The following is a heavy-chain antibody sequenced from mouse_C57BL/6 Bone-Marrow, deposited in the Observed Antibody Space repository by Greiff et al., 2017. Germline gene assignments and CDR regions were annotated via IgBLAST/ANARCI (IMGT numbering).Heavy chain of an antibody. CDR2: ISNGGGST. Sequence: EVQLVESGGGLVQPGGSLKLSCAASGFTFSDYYMYWVRQTPEKRLEWVAYISNGGGSTYYPDTVKGRFTISRVNAKNTLYLQMSRLKSEDTAMYYCARHGRYFDVWGTGTTVTVSS. V-gene: IGHV5-12*01. CDR3: ARHGRYFDV. CDR1: GFTFSDYY. J-gene: IGHJ1*03.